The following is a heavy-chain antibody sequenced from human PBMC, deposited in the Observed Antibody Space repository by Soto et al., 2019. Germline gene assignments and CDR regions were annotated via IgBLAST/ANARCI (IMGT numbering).Heavy chain of an antibody. V-gene: IGHV4-59*08. CDR3: ARLGGFSQSPDS. Sequence: AGTLCLTGAASGFTFSSYGLSWIRQPPGKGLEWIGYIYYTGTTTYTPSIKSRVTISVDSSKNQSSLNLTSVSAAETAVYYCARLGGFSQSPDSSGQGTLVTVS. CDR2: IYYTGTT. CDR1: GFTFSSYG. D-gene: IGHD2-15*01. J-gene: IGHJ5*01.